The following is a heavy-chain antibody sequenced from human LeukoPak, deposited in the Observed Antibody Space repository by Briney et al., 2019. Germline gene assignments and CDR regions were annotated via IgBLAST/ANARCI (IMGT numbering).Heavy chain of an antibody. CDR2: IRYDESKK. CDR3: AKVGGGFNPTLYFDF. J-gene: IGHJ4*02. V-gene: IGHV3-30*02. Sequence: TGGSLRLSCAASGFTFSYYGMHWVRQAPGKGLEWVAFIRYDESKKFYGDSVKGRFTISRDNSKNTLYLQMNSLRTEDTAVYYCAKVGGGFNPTLYFDFWGQGTLVTVSS. D-gene: IGHD3-16*01. CDR1: GFTFSYYG.